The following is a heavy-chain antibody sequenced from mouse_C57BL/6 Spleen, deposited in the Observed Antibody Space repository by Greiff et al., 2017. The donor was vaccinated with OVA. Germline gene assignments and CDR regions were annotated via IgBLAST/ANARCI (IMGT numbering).Heavy chain of an antibody. V-gene: IGHV1-76*01. CDR2: IYPGSGNT. D-gene: IGHD1-1*01. CDR3: ARGVITTVVAEGYFDV. CDR1: GYTFTDYY. J-gene: IGHJ1*03. Sequence: VQLQQSGAELVRPGASVKLSCKASGYTFTDYYINWVKQRPGQGLEWIARIYPGSGNTYYNEKFKGKATLTAEKSSSTAYMQLSSLTSEDSAVYFCARGVITTVVAEGYFDVWGTGTTVTVSS.